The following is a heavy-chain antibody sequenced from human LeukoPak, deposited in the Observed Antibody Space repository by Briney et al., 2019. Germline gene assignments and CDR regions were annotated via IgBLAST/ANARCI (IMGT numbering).Heavy chain of an antibody. D-gene: IGHD3-22*01. Sequence: KTSQTLSLTCAVSGGSISSGGYSWSWIRQPPGKGLEWIGYIYHSGSTYYNPSLKSRVTISVDRSKNQFSLKLSSVTAADTAVYYCARVGNYDSSGYYYCRRGAFDIWGQGTMVTVSS. CDR1: GGSISSGGYS. CDR3: ARVGNYDSSGYYYCRRGAFDI. V-gene: IGHV4-30-2*01. J-gene: IGHJ3*02. CDR2: IYHSGST.